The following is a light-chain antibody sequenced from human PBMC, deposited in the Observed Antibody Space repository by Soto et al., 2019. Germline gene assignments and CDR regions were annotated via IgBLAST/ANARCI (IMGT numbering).Light chain of an antibody. CDR1: SGDIGADNS. CDR3: SSFTTSSHVV. Sequence: QSVLTQPASVSGSPGQSITISCTGTSGDIGADNSVSWYQQHPGKAPQLMIYAVSHRPSRVSSRFSGSKSGNTISLTISGIQAEDEADYYCSSFTTSSHVVFGGGTKVTVL. CDR2: AVS. V-gene: IGLV2-14*03. J-gene: IGLJ2*01.